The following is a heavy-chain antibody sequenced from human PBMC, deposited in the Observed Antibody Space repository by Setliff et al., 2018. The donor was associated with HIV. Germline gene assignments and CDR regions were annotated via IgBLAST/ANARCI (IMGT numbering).Heavy chain of an antibody. CDR1: GFTFSTYG. J-gene: IGHJ4*02. V-gene: IGHV3-23*01. Sequence: PGGSLRLSCGASGFTFSTYGMNWVRQGPEKGLEWVSSIDGSGSITFYADSVKGRFTISRDNSKNTVYLQMSSLRVEDTAVYYCRAAVGGTSYFDFWGQGTLVTVSS. D-gene: IGHD6-13*01. CDR2: IDGSGSIT. CDR3: RAAVGGTSYFDF.